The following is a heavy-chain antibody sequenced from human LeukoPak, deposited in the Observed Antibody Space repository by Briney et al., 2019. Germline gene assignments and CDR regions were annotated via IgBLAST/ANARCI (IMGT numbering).Heavy chain of an antibody. CDR2: ISGSGGST. V-gene: IGHV3-23*01. Sequence: GGSLRLSCAASGFTFSSYAMSWVRQAPGKGLEWVSAISGSGGSTFYADSVRGRFTISRDNSRNTLYLQMNSLGAEDTAVYYCAKPPLSSGWYGGDYWGQGTLVTVSS. CDR1: GFTFSSYA. D-gene: IGHD6-19*01. J-gene: IGHJ4*02. CDR3: AKPPLSSGWYGGDY.